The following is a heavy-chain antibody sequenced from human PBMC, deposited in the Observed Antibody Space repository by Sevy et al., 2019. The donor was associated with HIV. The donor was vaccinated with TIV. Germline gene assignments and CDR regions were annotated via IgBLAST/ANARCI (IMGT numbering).Heavy chain of an antibody. V-gene: IGHV3-53*04. CDR2: IYTDGST. CDR3: ARTGHYYDSSGYYQWDVFDI. CDR1: GFTVSSNY. D-gene: IGHD3-22*01. J-gene: IGHJ3*02. Sequence: GGSLRLSCAVSGFTVSSNYMNWVRQAPGKGLEWVSVIYTDGSTYYADSVKGRFTISRHNSENTLSLQMNSLRVEDTAVYYGARTGHYYDSSGYYQWDVFDIWGQGTMVTVSS.